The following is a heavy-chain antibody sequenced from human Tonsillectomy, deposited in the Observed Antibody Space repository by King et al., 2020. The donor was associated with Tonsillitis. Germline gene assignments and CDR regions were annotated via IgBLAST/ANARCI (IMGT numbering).Heavy chain of an antibody. CDR3: AKDRCGYFFFFDY. CDR1: GFIFSSYA. J-gene: IGHJ4*02. D-gene: IGHD3-22*01. CDR2: ISSSAGST. V-gene: IGHV3-23*04. Sequence: VQLVESGGGLVQPGGSLRLSCAASGFIFSSYAMSWVRQAPGKGLEWVSAISSSAGSTYYADSVKGRFTISRDNSKNTLYLQMNSLRPEDTAVYYCAKDRCGYFFFFDYWGQGILVTVSS.